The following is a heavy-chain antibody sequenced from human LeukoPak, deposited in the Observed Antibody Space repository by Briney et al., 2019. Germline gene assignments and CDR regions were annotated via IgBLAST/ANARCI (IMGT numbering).Heavy chain of an antibody. V-gene: IGHV3-9*01. CDR3: ATTDDYGDYYYYGMDV. CDR2: ISWNSGSI. D-gene: IGHD4-17*01. J-gene: IGHJ6*02. CDR1: GFTFDDYA. Sequence: GGSLRLSCAASGFTFDDYAMHWVRQAPGKGLEWVSGISWNSGSIGYADSVKGRFTISRDNAKNSLYLQMNSLRAEDTALYYCATTDDYGDYYYYGMDVWGQGTTVTVSS.